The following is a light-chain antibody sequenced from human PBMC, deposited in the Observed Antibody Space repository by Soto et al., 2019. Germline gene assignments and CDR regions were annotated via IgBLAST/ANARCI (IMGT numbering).Light chain of an antibody. J-gene: IGKJ1*01. CDR1: QSVSSSY. V-gene: IGKV3-20*01. Sequence: EIVLTQSPGTLSLSPWERATLSCRASQSVSSSYLAWYQQKPGQAPSLLIYGASRRATGIPDRFSGSGSGTEFTLTISSLQSEDFAVYYCQQYGSSGTFGQGTKVDIK. CDR2: GAS. CDR3: QQYGSSGT.